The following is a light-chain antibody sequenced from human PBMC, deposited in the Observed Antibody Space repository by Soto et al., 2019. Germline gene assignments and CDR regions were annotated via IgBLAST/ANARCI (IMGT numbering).Light chain of an antibody. CDR2: EVS. CDR1: SSDVGSYNL. CDR3: CSYAGSRTPLI. Sequence: QSALTQAASVSGSPGQSITISCTGTSSDVGSYNLVSWYQQHPGTAPKLMIYEVSKRPSGLSNRFSGSKSGNTASLTISGLQAEDEADYYCCSYAGSRTPLIFGTGTKVTVL. J-gene: IGLJ1*01. V-gene: IGLV2-23*02.